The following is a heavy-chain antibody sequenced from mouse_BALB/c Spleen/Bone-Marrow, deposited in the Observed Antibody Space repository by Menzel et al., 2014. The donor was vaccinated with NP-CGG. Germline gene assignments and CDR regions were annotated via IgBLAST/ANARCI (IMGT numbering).Heavy chain of an antibody. CDR3: AKGKVFATDYYAMDY. D-gene: IGHD1-1*01. CDR2: IYPGNGGT. Sequence: QVQLQQSGAALVRSGASVKMFCKASGYTFTSYTMHWVKQTPGQGLEWIGYIYPGNGGTNYNQKFKGKATLTAVTSSSTAYMQISSRTSEDSTVYFCAKGKVFATDYYAMDYGGQGTSGTVSS. J-gene: IGHJ4*01. CDR1: GYTFTSYT. V-gene: IGHV1-12*01.